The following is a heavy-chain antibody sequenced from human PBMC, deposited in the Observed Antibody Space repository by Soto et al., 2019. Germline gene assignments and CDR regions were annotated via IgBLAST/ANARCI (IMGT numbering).Heavy chain of an antibody. Sequence: SVKVSCKASGGTFSSYAISWVRQAPGQGLEWMGGIIPIFGTANYAQKFQGRVTITADESTSTAYMELSSLRSEDTAVYYCARGPAAGSQYGDFDYWGQGTLVTVSS. V-gene: IGHV1-69*13. J-gene: IGHJ4*02. D-gene: IGHD6-13*01. CDR2: IIPIFGTA. CDR3: ARGPAAGSQYGDFDY. CDR1: GGTFSSYA.